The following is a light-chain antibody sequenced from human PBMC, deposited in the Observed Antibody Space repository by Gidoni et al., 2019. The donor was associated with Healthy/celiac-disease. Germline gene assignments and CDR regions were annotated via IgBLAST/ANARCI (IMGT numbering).Light chain of an antibody. J-gene: IGLJ2*01. V-gene: IGLV1-40*01. Sequence: QSVLTHPPSLSGPPGQRVTISCTGTSSNIGAGYDVHWYQQLPGTAPKLLIYGNSNRPSGVPDRFSGSKSGTSASLAITGLQAEDEADYYCQSYDSSLSGSHVVFGGGTKLTVL. CDR3: QSYDSSLSGSHVV. CDR1: SSNIGAGYD. CDR2: GNS.